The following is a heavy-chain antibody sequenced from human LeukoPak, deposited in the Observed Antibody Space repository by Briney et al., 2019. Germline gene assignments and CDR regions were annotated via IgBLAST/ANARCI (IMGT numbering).Heavy chain of an antibody. J-gene: IGHJ3*02. CDR1: GFTFSSYS. D-gene: IGHD6-13*01. CDR3: ARWGIAAAGTMWGPDAFDI. V-gene: IGHV3-21*01. CDR2: ISSSSSYI. Sequence: GGSLRLSCAASGFTFSSYSMNWVRPAPGKGLEWVSSISSSSSYIYYADSVKGRFTISRDNAKNSLYLQMNSLRAEDTAVYYCARWGIAAAGTMWGPDAFDIWGQGTMVTVSS.